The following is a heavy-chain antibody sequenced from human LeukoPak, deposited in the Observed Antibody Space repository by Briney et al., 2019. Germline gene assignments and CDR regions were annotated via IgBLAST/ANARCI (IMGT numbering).Heavy chain of an antibody. CDR3: ARGLGYSYGYDWFDP. V-gene: IGHV3-7*01. J-gene: IGHJ5*02. CDR1: GFTFSSYW. D-gene: IGHD5-18*01. CDR2: IKQDGSEK. Sequence: GGSLRLSCAASGFTFSSYWMSWVRQAPGKGLEWVANIKQDGSEKYYVDSVKGRFTISRDNAKNSLYLQMNSLRAEDTAVYYCARGLGYSYGYDWFDPWGQGTLVTVSS.